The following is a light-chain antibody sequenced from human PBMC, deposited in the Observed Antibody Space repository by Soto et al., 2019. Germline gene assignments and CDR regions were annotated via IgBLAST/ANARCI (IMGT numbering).Light chain of an antibody. CDR2: AAS. J-gene: IGKJ1*01. CDR3: QQSYSTPQT. V-gene: IGKV1-39*01. Sequence: DIQMTQSPSSLSASVGYRVTITCRASQSISSYLNWYQQKPGKAPKLLIYAASSLQSGVPSRFSGSESGTDFTLTISSLQPEDFATYYCQQSYSTPQTFGQGTKVEIK. CDR1: QSISSY.